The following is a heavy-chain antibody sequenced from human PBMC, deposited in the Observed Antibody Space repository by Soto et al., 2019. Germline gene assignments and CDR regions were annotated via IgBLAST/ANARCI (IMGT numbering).Heavy chain of an antibody. D-gene: IGHD7-27*01. J-gene: IGHJ4*02. Sequence: QVQLQESGPGLVKPSQTLSLTCTVSGGSISTVDYWWSWIRQSPDMGLEWIGHIYDGGRTYNNPSLESRVTMSVDTSKSQLSLTLSSVSDEDTAVYYCARGPSGDKVDSWGQGTLVTVSS. CDR2: IYDGGRT. CDR3: ARGPSGDKVDS. V-gene: IGHV4-30-4*01. CDR1: GGSISTVDYW.